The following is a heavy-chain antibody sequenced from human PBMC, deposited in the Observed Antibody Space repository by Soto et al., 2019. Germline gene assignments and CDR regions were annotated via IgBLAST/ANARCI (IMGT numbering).Heavy chain of an antibody. D-gene: IGHD5-18*01. CDR2: ISYDGSNK. V-gene: IGHV3-30*18. Sequence: PGGSLSLSCAASGFTFSSYGMHWVRPAPGKGLEWVAVISYDGSNKYYADSVKGRFTTSRDNSKNTLYLQMNSLRAEDTAVYYCAKVDTAMVSVYYYYYMDVWGKGTTVTVSS. J-gene: IGHJ6*03. CDR1: GFTFSSYG. CDR3: AKVDTAMVSVYYYYYMDV.